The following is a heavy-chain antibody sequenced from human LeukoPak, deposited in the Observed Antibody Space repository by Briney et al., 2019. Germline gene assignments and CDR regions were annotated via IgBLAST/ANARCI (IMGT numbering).Heavy chain of an antibody. CDR1: GFTFSNFL. CDR3: AKKGATTGDFDY. J-gene: IGHJ4*02. D-gene: IGHD1-26*01. Sequence: PGGSLRLSCAASGFTFSNFLMTWVRQAPGKGPEWVSAISGSGGDTYYADSVKGRFTISRDNSKNTLYLQMNSLRAEDTAVYYCAKKGATTGDFDYWGQGTLDTVSS. CDR2: ISGSGGDT. V-gene: IGHV3-23*01.